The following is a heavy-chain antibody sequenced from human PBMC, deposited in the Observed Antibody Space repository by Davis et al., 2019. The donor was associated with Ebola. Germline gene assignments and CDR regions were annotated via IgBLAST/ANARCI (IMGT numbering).Heavy chain of an antibody. CDR2: ISYDGSNK. CDR3: AKELDGITIFGAPLDY. J-gene: IGHJ4*02. CDR1: GFTFSSYG. D-gene: IGHD3-3*01. V-gene: IGHV3-30*18. Sequence: GESLKISCAASGFTFSSYGMHWVRQAPGKGLERVAVISYDGSNKYYADSVKGRFTISRDNSKNTLYLQMNSLRAEDTAVYYCAKELDGITIFGAPLDYWGQGTLVTVSS.